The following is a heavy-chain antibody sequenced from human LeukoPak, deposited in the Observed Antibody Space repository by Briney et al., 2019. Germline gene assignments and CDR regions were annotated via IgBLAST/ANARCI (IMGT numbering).Heavy chain of an antibody. D-gene: IGHD3-10*01. CDR3: ATENRRFGELAFDP. CDR2: FDPEDGET. J-gene: IGHJ5*02. Sequence: GASVKASCKVSGYTLTELSMHWVRQAPGKGLEWMGGFDPEDGETIYAQKFQGRVTMTEDTSTDTAYMELSSLRSEDTAVYYCATENRRFGELAFDPWGQGTLVTVSS. V-gene: IGHV1-24*01. CDR1: GYTLTELS.